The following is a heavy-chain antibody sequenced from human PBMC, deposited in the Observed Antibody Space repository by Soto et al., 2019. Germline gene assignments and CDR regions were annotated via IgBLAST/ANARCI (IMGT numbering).Heavy chain of an antibody. CDR1: GGSISSYY. D-gene: IGHD3-16*02. CDR2: IYYSGST. CDR3: ARHSPMITFGGVIAYFDY. J-gene: IGHJ4*02. V-gene: IGHV4-59*08. Sequence: PSETLSLTCTVSGGSISSYYWSWIRQPPGKGLEWIGYIYYSGSTNYNPSLKSRVTISVDTSKNQFSLKLSSVTAADTAVYYCARHSPMITFGGVIAYFDYWGQGTLVTVSS.